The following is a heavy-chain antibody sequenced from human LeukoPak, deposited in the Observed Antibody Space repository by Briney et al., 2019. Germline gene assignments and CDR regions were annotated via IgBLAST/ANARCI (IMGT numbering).Heavy chain of an antibody. D-gene: IGHD6-6*01. V-gene: IGHV4-30-2*01. J-gene: IGHJ3*02. Sequence: SQTLSLTCTVSGGSISSGGYSWSWIRQPPGKGLEWIGYIYHSGSTYYNPALKSRVTISVDRSKNQFSLKLSSVTAADTAVYYCARTSIAARRANAFDIWGLGTMVTVSS. CDR2: IYHSGST. CDR1: GGSISSGGYS. CDR3: ARTSIAARRANAFDI.